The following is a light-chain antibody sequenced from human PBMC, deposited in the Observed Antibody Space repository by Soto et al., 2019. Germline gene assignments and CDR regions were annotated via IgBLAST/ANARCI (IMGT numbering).Light chain of an antibody. CDR1: QSVRSSY. J-gene: IGKJ2*01. CDR3: QQYGSTPKT. V-gene: IGKV3-20*01. Sequence: EIVLTQSPGTLSLSPGERATLSCRASQSVRSSYLAWFQQKPGQAPRLLLYGASSRATGIPDRFSGSESGTNFTLTISRLEPEDFAVYYCQQYGSTPKTFGQGTKLEIK. CDR2: GAS.